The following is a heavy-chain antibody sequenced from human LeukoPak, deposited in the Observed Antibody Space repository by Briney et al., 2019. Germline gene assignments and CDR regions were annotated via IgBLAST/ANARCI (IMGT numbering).Heavy chain of an antibody. CDR1: GGSFSGYY. D-gene: IGHD2-2*01. CDR3: ARGQGYCSSTSCSFDP. Sequence: SETLSLTCAVYGGSFSGYYWSWIRQPPGKGLEWIGEINHSGSTNYNPSLKSRVTISVDTSKNQFSLKLSSVTAADTAVYYCARGQGYCSSTSCSFDPWGQGTLVTVSS. CDR2: INHSGST. V-gene: IGHV4-34*01. J-gene: IGHJ5*02.